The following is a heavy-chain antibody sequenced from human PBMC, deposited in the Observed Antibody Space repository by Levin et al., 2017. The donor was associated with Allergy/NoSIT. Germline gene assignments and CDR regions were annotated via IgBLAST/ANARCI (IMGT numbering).Heavy chain of an antibody. D-gene: IGHD2-21*02. Sequence: PGESLKISCAASGFTFSSYSMNWLRQAPGKGLEWVSYISSTSSNTKHYADSVKGRFTISRDNAKNLLYLQMNSLRDEDTAVYHCARRGVTAFDYWGHGTLVTVSS. V-gene: IGHV3-48*02. CDR1: GFTFSSYS. CDR2: ISSTSSNTK. CDR3: ARRGVTAFDY. J-gene: IGHJ4*01.